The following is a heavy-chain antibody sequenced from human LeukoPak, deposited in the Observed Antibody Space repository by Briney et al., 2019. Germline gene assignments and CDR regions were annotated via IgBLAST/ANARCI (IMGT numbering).Heavy chain of an antibody. CDR2: ISAYNGNK. J-gene: IGHJ4*02. D-gene: IGHD3-10*01. CDR3: ARDAPLIKETYYYGSGTTTHLDY. Sequence: ASVKVSCTASGYTFTSYGLSWVRQAPGQGLEWMGWISAYNGNKNYAQKLQGRVTMTTDTATSTAYMELRSLRSDDTAVYYWARDAPLIKETYYYGSGTTTHLDYWGQGTLVTVSS. CDR1: GYTFTSYG. V-gene: IGHV1-18*01.